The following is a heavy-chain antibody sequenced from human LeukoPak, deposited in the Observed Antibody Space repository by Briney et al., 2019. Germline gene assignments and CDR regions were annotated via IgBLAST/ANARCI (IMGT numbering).Heavy chain of an antibody. V-gene: IGHV3-48*03. D-gene: IGHD3-3*01. CDR2: ISVSGSAK. J-gene: IGHJ5*02. CDR3: ATASYFDFPS. Sequence: GGSLRLSCAASGLTFSRYEMNWVRQAPGKGLEWVSYISVSGSAKNYADSVKGQFTISRDNAKNSLHLQMNSLRAEDTAVYYCATASYFDFPSWGQGTLVTVSS. CDR1: GLTFSRYE.